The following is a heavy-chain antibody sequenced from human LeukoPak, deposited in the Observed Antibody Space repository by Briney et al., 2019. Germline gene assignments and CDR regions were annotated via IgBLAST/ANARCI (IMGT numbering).Heavy chain of an antibody. CDR2: IYPSGNI. J-gene: IGHJ4*02. CDR3: ARTFLSGNGQTVGYFGY. Sequence: GGSLRLSCAASVFTFSKNYLSWVRQAPGKGLEWVSLIYPSGNIYYTDSVKGRFTISRDNSKNTVYLQMNTLRAEDTAVYYCARTFLSGNGQTVGYFGYWGEGNPVTVSS. D-gene: IGHD1-20*01. CDR1: VFTFSKNY. V-gene: IGHV3-53*01.